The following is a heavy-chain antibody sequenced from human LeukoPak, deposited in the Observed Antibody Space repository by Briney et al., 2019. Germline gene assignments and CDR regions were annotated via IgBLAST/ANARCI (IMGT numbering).Heavy chain of an antibody. CDR3: ARDRAARLAIERNWFDP. D-gene: IGHD6-6*01. CDR1: GFTVSSNY. V-gene: IGHV3-48*02. J-gene: IGHJ5*02. CDR2: ISSSSSTI. Sequence: GGSLRLSCAASGFTVSSNYMSWVRQAPGKGLEWVSYISSSSSTIYYADSVKGRFTISRDNAKNSLYLQMNSLRDEDTAVYYCARDRAARLAIERNWFDPWGQGTLVTVSS.